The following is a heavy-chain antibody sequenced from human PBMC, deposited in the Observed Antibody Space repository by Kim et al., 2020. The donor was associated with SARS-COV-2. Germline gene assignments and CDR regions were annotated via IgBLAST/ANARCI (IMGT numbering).Heavy chain of an antibody. CDR1: GYSFTSYW. CDR3: ARLSPGIAAAGPDFDY. V-gene: IGHV5-10-1*01. D-gene: IGHD6-13*01. Sequence: GESLKISCKGSGYSFTSYWISWVRQMPGKGLEWMGRIDPSDSYTNYSPSFQGHVTISADKSISTAYLQWSSLKASDTAMYYCARLSPGIAAAGPDFDYWGQGTLVTVST. CDR2: IDPSDSYT. J-gene: IGHJ4*02.